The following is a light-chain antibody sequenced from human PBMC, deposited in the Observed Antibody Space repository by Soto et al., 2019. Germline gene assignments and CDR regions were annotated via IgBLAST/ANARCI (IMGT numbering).Light chain of an antibody. Sequence: QSVLTQPPSASGTPGQRVTISCSGSSSNIGSNTVTWYQQLPGTAPKLLIYSNTQRPSGVPDRFSGSKSGTSASLAISGLQSEDEADYYCASWDGSLNGPVFGGGTQLTVL. J-gene: IGLJ7*01. CDR1: SSNIGSNT. CDR2: SNT. V-gene: IGLV1-44*01. CDR3: ASWDGSLNGPV.